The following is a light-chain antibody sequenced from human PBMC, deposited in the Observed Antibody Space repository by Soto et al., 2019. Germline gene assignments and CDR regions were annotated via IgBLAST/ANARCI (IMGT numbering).Light chain of an antibody. CDR3: QSYDISRRGVV. J-gene: IGLJ2*01. CDR1: SSNIGAGYD. Sequence: QSVLTQPPSVSGAPGQRVTISCTGSSSNIGAGYDVHWYQHLPGTAPKLLIYGNRHRPSGVPDRFSGSKSGTSASLAITGRQADEEADDYCQSYDISRRGVVFGGGTKLTVL. CDR2: GNR. V-gene: IGLV1-40*01.